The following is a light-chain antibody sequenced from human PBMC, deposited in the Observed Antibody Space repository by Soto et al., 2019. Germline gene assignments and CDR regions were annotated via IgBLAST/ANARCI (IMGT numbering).Light chain of an antibody. J-gene: IGKJ2*01. V-gene: IGKV3-20*01. CDR2: DAS. Sequence: EIVLTQSPATLSLSPGERATLSCRASQSVSSSLAWYQQKPGQAPRLLIYDASNRATGVPATFSGSGSGTDFTLTISRLEAEDSAVYYCQHYGSSPPYTFGQGTKLKIK. CDR3: QHYGSSPPYT. CDR1: QSVSSS.